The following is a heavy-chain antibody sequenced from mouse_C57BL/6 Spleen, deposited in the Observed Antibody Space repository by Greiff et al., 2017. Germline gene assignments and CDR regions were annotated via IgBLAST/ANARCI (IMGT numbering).Heavy chain of an antibody. D-gene: IGHD2-5*01. CDR3: ARNEDYSNYDAMDY. CDR1: GFSLTSYG. V-gene: IGHV2-2*01. CDR2: IWSGGST. J-gene: IGHJ4*01. Sequence: VQLQQSGPGLVQPSQSLSITCTVSGFSLTSYGVHWVRQSPGKGLEWLGVIWSGGSTDYNAAFISRLSISKDNSKSQVFFKMNSLQAYDTAIYYGARNEDYSNYDAMDYWGQGTSVTVSS.